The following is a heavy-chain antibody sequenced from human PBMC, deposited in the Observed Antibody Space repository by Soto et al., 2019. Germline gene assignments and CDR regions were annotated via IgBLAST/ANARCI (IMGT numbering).Heavy chain of an antibody. CDR3: GRQGFGATHGLVDV. J-gene: IGHJ6*02. Sequence: AETLSLTCTVSSDSISNYYCSWFLQPPGKGLEWIGYMHYNGYTSYNPSLRSRDTISVDTSKNQFSLKLTSVTVADTALYYCGRQGFGATHGLVDVWGQGPTVTVSS. V-gene: IGHV4-59*08. CDR1: SDSISNYY. D-gene: IGHD3-10*01. CDR2: MHYNGYT.